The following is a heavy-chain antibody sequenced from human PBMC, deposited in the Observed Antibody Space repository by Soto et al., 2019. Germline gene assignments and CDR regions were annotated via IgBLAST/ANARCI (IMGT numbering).Heavy chain of an antibody. Sequence: SETLSLTCTVSGGSISSGGYYWSWIRQHPGKGLEWIGYIYYSGSTYYNPSLKSRVTISVDTSKNQFSLKLSSVTAADTAVYYCARVIAAAGTVDYWGQGTLVTVSS. CDR2: IYYSGST. CDR1: GGSISSGGYY. J-gene: IGHJ4*02. V-gene: IGHV4-31*03. D-gene: IGHD6-13*01. CDR3: ARVIAAAGTVDY.